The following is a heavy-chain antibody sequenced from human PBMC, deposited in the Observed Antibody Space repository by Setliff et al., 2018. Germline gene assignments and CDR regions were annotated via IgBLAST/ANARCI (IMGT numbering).Heavy chain of an antibody. V-gene: IGHV1-18*01. D-gene: IGHD6-13*01. J-gene: IGHJ4*02. CDR1: GYTFTSYG. CDR2: ISAYNGNT. CDR3: ARDQGHGITAAGPDF. Sequence: ASVKVSCKASGYTFTSYGISWVRQAPGQGLEWMGWISAYNGNTNYAQKPQGRVTMTTDTSTSTAYMELSGLRSDDTAVYFCARDQGHGITAAGPDFWGQGTLVTVSS.